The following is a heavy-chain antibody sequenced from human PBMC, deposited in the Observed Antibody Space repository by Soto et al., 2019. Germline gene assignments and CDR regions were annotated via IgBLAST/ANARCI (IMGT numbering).Heavy chain of an antibody. J-gene: IGHJ4*02. Sequence: EVQLLESGGGLVQPGGSLRLSCAASGFTFSSYAMSWVRQAPGKGLEWVSAISGSGGSTYYADSVKGRFTIARDNSKNMLYLQMNSLRAEDTAVYYCANDPFRGYSYGTDYWGQGTLVTVSS. V-gene: IGHV3-23*01. D-gene: IGHD5-18*01. CDR3: ANDPFRGYSYGTDY. CDR2: ISGSGGST. CDR1: GFTFSSYA.